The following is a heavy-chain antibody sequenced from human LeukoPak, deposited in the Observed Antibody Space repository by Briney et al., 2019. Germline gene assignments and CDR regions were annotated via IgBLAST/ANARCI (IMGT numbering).Heavy chain of an antibody. Sequence: ASVKVSCKASGYIFTSYYMHWVRQAPGQGLEWMGIINPSGGSTRYAQKFQGRITMTRDTSTSAVFMELSSLRSEDTAVYYCARELGSGSYYRGAFDIWGQGTMVTVSS. V-gene: IGHV1-46*01. CDR1: GYIFTSYY. CDR3: ARELGSGSYYRGAFDI. D-gene: IGHD3-10*01. J-gene: IGHJ3*02. CDR2: INPSGGST.